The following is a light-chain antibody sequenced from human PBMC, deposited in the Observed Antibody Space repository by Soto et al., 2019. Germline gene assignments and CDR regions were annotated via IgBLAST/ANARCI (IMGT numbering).Light chain of an antibody. J-gene: IGKJ5*01. V-gene: IGKV3-11*01. CDR3: QQRSNWPIT. Sequence: EIVLAQSPATLSSSPGERSTLSGRASQSVSNYLAWYQQKPGQAPRLLIYDASNRATGIPARFRGSGSGTDFTLTISSLEPEEFAVYYCQQRSNWPITVGQGTRLEIK. CDR1: QSVSNY. CDR2: DAS.